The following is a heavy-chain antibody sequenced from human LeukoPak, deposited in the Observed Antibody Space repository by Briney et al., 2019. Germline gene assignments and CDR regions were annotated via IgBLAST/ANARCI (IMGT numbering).Heavy chain of an antibody. J-gene: IGHJ4*02. D-gene: IGHD1-26*01. V-gene: IGHV3-30-3*01. CDR2: ISYDGSNK. CDR1: GFTFSNYA. CDR3: ARDQINSSGNKPPFDY. Sequence: PGGFLRLSCAASGFTFSNYAMHWVRQAPGKGLEWVALISYDGSNKYYADSVKGRFTISRDNSKNTLYLQMNSLRAEDTAVYYCARDQINSSGNKPPFDYWGRGTLVTVSS.